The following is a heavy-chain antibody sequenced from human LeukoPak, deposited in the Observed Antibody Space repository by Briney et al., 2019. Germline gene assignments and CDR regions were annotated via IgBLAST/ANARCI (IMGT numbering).Heavy chain of an antibody. CDR3: AHSPRNTIFPPTEDYGMDV. D-gene: IGHD3-9*01. V-gene: IGHV2-5*01. J-gene: IGHJ6*02. CDR2: IYWNDDK. Sequence: KASGPTLVNPTQTLTLTCTFSGFSLNTSGVGVGWIRQPPGKALEWLALIYWNDDKRYSPSLKSRLTITKDTSKNQVVLTMTNMDPVDTATYYCAHSPRNTIFPPTEDYGMDVWGQGTTVTVSS. CDR1: GFSLNTSGVG.